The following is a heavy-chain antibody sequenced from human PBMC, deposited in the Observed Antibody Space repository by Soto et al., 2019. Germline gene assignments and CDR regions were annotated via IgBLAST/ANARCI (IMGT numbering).Heavy chain of an antibody. D-gene: IGHD2-15*01. CDR1: GGSITTGGYY. V-gene: IGHV4-31*03. CDR3: ARTKCSGGSCYSWSLDY. J-gene: IGHJ4*02. Sequence: SETLSLTCTVSGGSITTGGYYWSWIRQLPGKGLEWIGHRYYSESTYYNPSLKSRASISLDTSKNQSSLKLSFVTAADTAMYYCARTKCSGGSCYSWSLDYWGQGTPVTVSS. CDR2: RYYSEST.